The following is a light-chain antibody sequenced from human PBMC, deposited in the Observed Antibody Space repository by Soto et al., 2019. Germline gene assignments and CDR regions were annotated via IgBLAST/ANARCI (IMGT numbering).Light chain of an antibody. V-gene: IGLV2-14*01. CDR1: SSDVGGYNN. Sequence: QSVLTQPASVSGSPGQSITISCTGTSSDVGGYNNFSWYKQHPGKAPKLIIYEVSNRPSGVSNRFSGSKSGNTASLTISGLQAEDEADYYCSSYTSSSPYVFGTGTKLTVL. CDR2: EVS. J-gene: IGLJ1*01. CDR3: SSYTSSSPYV.